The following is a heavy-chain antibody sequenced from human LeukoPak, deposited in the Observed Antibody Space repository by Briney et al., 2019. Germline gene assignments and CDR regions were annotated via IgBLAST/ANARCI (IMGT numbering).Heavy chain of an antibody. CDR2: ISGSGGST. CDR3: AKDLEPYYYGSGSYCPDY. D-gene: IGHD3-10*01. Sequence: GGSLRLSCAASGLTFSSYAMSWVRQAPGKGLEWVSAISGSGGSTYYADSVKGRFTISRDNSKNTLYLQMNSLRAEDTAVYYCAKDLEPYYYGSGSYCPDYCGQGTLVTVSS. CDR1: GLTFSSYA. V-gene: IGHV3-23*01. J-gene: IGHJ4*02.